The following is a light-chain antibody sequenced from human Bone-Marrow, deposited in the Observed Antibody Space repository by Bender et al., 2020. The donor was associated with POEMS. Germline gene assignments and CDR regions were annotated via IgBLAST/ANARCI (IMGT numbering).Light chain of an antibody. V-gene: IGLV3-1*01. CDR2: QDS. CDR1: KLGDKY. Sequence: SYDLTQSPSVSVSPGQTATITCSGEKLGDKYTCWYQQKPGQSPVLVIYQDSKRPSGIPERFSGSNSGNTAVLTISGAQSVDEADYYCQAWERSTVVFGGGTKLTVL. J-gene: IGLJ2*01. CDR3: QAWERSTVV.